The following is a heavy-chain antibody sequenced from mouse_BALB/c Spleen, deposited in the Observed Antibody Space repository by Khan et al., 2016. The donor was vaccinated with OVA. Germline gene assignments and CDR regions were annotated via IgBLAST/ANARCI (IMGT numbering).Heavy chain of an antibody. CDR3: ARHVYGNYGAMDY. CDR1: GFSLTSYG. J-gene: IGHJ4*01. CDR2: IWGDRST. Sequence: VQLVESGPGLVAPSQSLSITCTVSGFSLTSYGVGWVRQPPGKGLEWLGIIWGDRSTNYHSTLISRLSISKDNSKSQVFLKLNSLQTDDTSTYYCARHVYGNYGAMDYWGQGTSVTVSS. D-gene: IGHD2-1*01. V-gene: IGHV2-3*01.